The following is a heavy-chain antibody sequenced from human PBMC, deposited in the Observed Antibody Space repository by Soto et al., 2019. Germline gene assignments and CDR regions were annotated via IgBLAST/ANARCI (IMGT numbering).Heavy chain of an antibody. J-gene: IGHJ4*02. CDR1: GFSLSTSEEG. D-gene: IGHD3-9*01. CDR3: AHRFDWYYFDY. V-gene: IGHV2-5*02. CDR2: IYWDDDK. Sequence: QITLKESGPTLVKPTQTLTLTCTFSGFSLSTSEEGVGWIRQPPGKALEWLALIYWDDDKRYSPSLKSRLTIAKHTSKNQVVLTMTNMDPVDTATYYCAHRFDWYYFDYWGQGTLVTVSS.